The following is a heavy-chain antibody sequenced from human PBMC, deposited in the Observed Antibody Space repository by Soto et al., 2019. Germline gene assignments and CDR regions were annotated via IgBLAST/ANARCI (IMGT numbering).Heavy chain of an antibody. Sequence: PGGSLRLSCAASGFTFSSYSMNWVRQAPGKGLEWVSSISSSSSYIYYADSVKGRFTISRDNAKNSLYLQMNSLRAEDTAVYYCARDLGNDYVWGSYRSLYGYWGQGTLVTVSS. CDR3: ARDLGNDYVWGSYRSLYGY. J-gene: IGHJ4*02. CDR1: GFTFSSYS. V-gene: IGHV3-21*01. D-gene: IGHD3-16*02. CDR2: ISSSSSYI.